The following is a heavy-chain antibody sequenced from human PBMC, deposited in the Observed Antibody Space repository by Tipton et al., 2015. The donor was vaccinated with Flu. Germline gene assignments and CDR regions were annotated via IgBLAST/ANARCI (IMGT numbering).Heavy chain of an antibody. CDR2: IYYSGST. V-gene: IGHV4-39*07. Sequence: TLSLTCTVSGGSISSSSYYWGWIRQPPGKGLEWIGSIYYSGSTYYNPSLKSRVTISVDTSKNQFSLKLSSVTAADTAVYYCARAMVRGVTNAPGYWGQGTLVTVSS. D-gene: IGHD3-10*01. CDR1: GGSISSSSYY. CDR3: ARAMVRGVTNAPGY. J-gene: IGHJ4*02.